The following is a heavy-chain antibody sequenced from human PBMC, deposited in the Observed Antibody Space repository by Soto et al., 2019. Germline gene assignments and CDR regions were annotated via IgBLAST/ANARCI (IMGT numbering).Heavy chain of an antibody. CDR2: ISAYNGIT. J-gene: IGHJ4*02. D-gene: IGHD6-13*01. Sequence: QVQLVQSGAEVKKPGASVKVSCKAYGYTFPNYGIIWGRQAPGQGLEWMGWISAYNGITDYAEKLQGRVTMTTDTSTNTAYMDLTSLKSDDTAVYYCARGHSSSWPDYWGPGTLVTVSS. CDR3: ARGHSSSWPDY. CDR1: GYTFPNYG. V-gene: IGHV1-18*01.